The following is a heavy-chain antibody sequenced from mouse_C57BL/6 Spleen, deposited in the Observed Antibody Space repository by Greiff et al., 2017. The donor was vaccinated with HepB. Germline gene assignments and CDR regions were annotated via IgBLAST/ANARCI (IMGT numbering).Heavy chain of an antibody. CDR3: GRHWFYAMDY. CDR1: GYAFSSSW. CDR2: IYPGDGDT. D-gene: IGHD2-2*01. V-gene: IGHV1-82*01. J-gene: IGHJ4*01. Sequence: QVQLQQSGPELVKPGASVKISCKASGYAFSSSWMNWVKQRPGKGLEWIGRIYPGDGDTNYNGQFKGKATLTADKSSSTAYRQRSSLTSEDAAVYCWGRHWFYAMDYWGNGTSVTVSS.